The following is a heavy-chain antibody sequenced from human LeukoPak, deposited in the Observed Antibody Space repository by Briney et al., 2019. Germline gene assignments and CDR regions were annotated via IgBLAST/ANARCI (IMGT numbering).Heavy chain of an antibody. CDR1: GGSISSGDYY. CDR3: ARDGLPLWPRAD. CDR2: IYYSGST. D-gene: IGHD2-21*01. V-gene: IGHV4-30-4*08. J-gene: IGHJ4*02. Sequence: PSETLSLTCTVSGGSISSGDYYWSWIRQPPGKGLEWIGYIYYSGSTYYNPSLKSRVTISVDTSKNQFSLKLSSVTAADTAVYYCARDGLPLWPRADWGQGTLVTVSS.